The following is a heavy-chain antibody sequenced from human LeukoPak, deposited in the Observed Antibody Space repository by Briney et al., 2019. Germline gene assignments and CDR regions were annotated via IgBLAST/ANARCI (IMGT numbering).Heavy chain of an antibody. V-gene: IGHV3-64D*06. CDR1: GFTFSSYA. CDR2: ISSNGGST. J-gene: IGHJ6*02. D-gene: IGHD5-18*01. CDR3: AKTQLYYHYGMDV. Sequence: GGSLRLSCSASGFTFSSYAMHWVRQAPGKGLEYVSAISSNGGSTYYADSVKGRFTISRDNSKNTLYLQMSSLRAEDTAVYYCAKTQLYYHYGMDVWGQGTTVIVSS.